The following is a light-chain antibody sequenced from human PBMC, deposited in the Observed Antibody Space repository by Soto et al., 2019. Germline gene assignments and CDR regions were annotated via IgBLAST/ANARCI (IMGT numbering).Light chain of an antibody. CDR3: QQYYSFPPT. V-gene: IGKV3D-15*01. CDR2: GAS. Sequence: GMTQSPATLSVSPGERATLSCRASHSVSSNLAWYQQKPGQAPRLLIYGASARATGIPSRFSGSGSGTDFTLTISSLQPEDVATYYCQQYYSFPPTFGQGTKVDI. J-gene: IGKJ1*01. CDR1: HSVSSN.